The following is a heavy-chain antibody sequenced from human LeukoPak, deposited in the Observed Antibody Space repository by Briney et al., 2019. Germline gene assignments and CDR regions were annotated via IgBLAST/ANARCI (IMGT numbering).Heavy chain of an antibody. J-gene: IGHJ4*02. CDR1: GGSISSSNW. V-gene: IGHV4-4*02. Sequence: SETLSLTCAVSGGSISSSNWWSWVRQPPGKGLEWIGEIYHSGSTNYNPSLRSRVTISVDKSKNQFSLKLSSVTAADTAVYYCARDLVIVGAGDNDYWGQGTLVTVSS. CDR3: ARDLVIVGAGDNDY. D-gene: IGHD1-26*01. CDR2: IYHSGST.